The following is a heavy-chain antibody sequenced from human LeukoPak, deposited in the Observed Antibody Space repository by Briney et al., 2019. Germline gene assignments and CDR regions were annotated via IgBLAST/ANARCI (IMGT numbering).Heavy chain of an antibody. CDR1: GYTFTSYG. Sequence: VASVKVSCKASGYTFTSYGISWVRQAPGQGLEWMGWISTYNGNTNYAQKLQGRVTMTTDTSTSTAYVELRSLRSEDTAVYYCARDNSVRDEAWWFNPWGQGTLVTVSS. V-gene: IGHV1-18*01. D-gene: IGHD5-24*01. J-gene: IGHJ5*02. CDR2: ISTYNGNT. CDR3: ARDNSVRDEAWWFNP.